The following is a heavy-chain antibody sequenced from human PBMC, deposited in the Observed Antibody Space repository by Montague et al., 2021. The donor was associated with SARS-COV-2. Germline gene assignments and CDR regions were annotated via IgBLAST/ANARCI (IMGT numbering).Heavy chain of an antibody. CDR1: GSSLSTSGMC. D-gene: IGHD3-9*01. J-gene: IGHJ6*02. CDR2: IDWDDDK. Sequence: PALVKPTQTLTLTCTFSGSSLSTSGMCVSWLRQPPGKALEWLARIDWDDDKHYSPSLKTRLTITKDTSKNQVVLTMTNMDPVDTATYYCARRTYGIVTGYEYDVDVWGQRTTVTVSS. V-gene: IGHV2-70*11. CDR3: ARRTYGIVTGYEYDVDV.